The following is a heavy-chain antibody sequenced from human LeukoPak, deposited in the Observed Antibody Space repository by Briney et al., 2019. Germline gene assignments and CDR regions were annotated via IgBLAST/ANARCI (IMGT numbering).Heavy chain of an antibody. CDR1: GFTFSNYW. CDR2: IKSKTDGGTT. D-gene: IGHD4-17*01. V-gene: IGHV3-15*01. J-gene: IGHJ4*02. Sequence: GGSLRLSCAASGFTFSNYWMHWVRQAPGKGLEWVGRIKSKTDGGTTDYAAPVKGRFTISRDDSKNTLYLQMNSLKTEDTAVYYCTTTSDYGDHKRWGQGTLVTVSS. CDR3: TTTSDYGDHKR.